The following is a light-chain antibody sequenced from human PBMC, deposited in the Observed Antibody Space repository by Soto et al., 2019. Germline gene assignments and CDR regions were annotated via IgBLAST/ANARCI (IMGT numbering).Light chain of an antibody. J-gene: IGLJ2*01. CDR2: EVT. V-gene: IGLV2-8*01. CDR3: STFGGTKV. Sequence: QSAPTQPPSASGSPGQSVTISFTGSSSDVGANNYVSWYQQHPGKAPKLIIYEVTKRPSGVPDRFSGSKSGNTASLTVSGLQAEDEADYYCSTFGGTKVFGGGTKLTVL. CDR1: SSDVGANNY.